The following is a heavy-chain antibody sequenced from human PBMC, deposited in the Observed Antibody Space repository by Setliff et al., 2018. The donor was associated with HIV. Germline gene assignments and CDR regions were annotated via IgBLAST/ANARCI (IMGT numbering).Heavy chain of an antibody. D-gene: IGHD3-3*01. J-gene: IGHJ4*02. Sequence: LSLTCTVSGGSMSSSGPGYYWGWVRQTPGGGLEWIGSVYYRGRTYYNPSLKSRVAISVDTSKNQLSLRLTSMAAADTAMYYCARSQPDTIFGVVTFDCWGQGKMVTV. CDR2: VYYRGRT. V-gene: IGHV4-39*01. CDR3: ARSQPDTIFGVVTFDC. CDR1: GGSMSSSGPGYY.